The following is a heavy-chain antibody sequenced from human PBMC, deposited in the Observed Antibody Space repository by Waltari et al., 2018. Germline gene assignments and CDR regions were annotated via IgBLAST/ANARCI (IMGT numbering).Heavy chain of an antibody. CDR3: ARVIYSSGWNPIDF. J-gene: IGHJ4*02. Sequence: QVQLVQSGAEVKKPGASVKVSCKASGSTFTAYYIHWVRLAPGQGLEWMGWINPKTGGTRIAQKFQGRVTVTSDASITTGYMELTSLRSDDTALYYCARVIYSSGWNPIDFWGQGTLVTVSS. V-gene: IGHV1-2*02. CDR2: INPKTGGT. D-gene: IGHD6-19*01. CDR1: GSTFTAYY.